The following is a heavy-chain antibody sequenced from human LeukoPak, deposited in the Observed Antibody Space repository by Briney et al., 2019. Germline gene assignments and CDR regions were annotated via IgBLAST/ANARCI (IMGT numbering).Heavy chain of an antibody. D-gene: IGHD6-6*01. J-gene: IGHJ4*02. CDR3: VREYSSSSGIGFDY. CDR1: GGSISSYY. CDR2: IYYSGST. V-gene: IGHV4-59*12. Sequence: PSETLSLTCTVSGGSISSYYWSWIRQPPGKGLEWIGYIYYSGSTNYNPSLKSRVTISVDTSKNQFSLKLSSVTAADTAVYYCVREYSSSSGIGFDYWGQGTLVTV.